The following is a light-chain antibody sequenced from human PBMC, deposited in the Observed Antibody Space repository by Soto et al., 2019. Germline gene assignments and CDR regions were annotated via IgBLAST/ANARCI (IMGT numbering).Light chain of an antibody. CDR3: AAWDDSLNGNGV. V-gene: IGLV1-44*01. CDR1: ISNIGTKS. Sequence: QSVLTQAPSASGTPGQRVTISCSGSISNIGTKSVNWYQQLPGKAPILLIYDDIERPSGVPERFSGSKSGTSASLAISGLQSEDEADYYCAAWDDSLNGNGVFGGGTQLTVL. J-gene: IGLJ3*02. CDR2: DDI.